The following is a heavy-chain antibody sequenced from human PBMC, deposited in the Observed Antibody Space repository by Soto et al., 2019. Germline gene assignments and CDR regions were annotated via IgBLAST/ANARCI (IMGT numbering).Heavy chain of an antibody. D-gene: IGHD2-2*01. CDR3: ARDPPNDKTQLDYGMDV. Sequence: PGGTLSLSCAASGFTFSSYTMNWVRQAPGKGLEWVSLISARGGSTYYADSVKGRFTISRDNSKNTLYPQMNSLRAEDTGVYYCARDPPNDKTQLDYGMDVWGQGTAVTVSS. CDR2: ISARGGST. J-gene: IGHJ6*02. V-gene: IGHV3-23*01. CDR1: GFTFSSYT.